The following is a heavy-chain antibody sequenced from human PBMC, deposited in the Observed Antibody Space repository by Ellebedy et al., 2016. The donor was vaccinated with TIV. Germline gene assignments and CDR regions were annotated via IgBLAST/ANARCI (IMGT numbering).Heavy chain of an antibody. CDR2: MRDEGSEK. CDR1: GFSFRSYW. J-gene: IGHJ3*01. Sequence: GESLKISCAASGFSFRSYWMSWVRQAPGKGLEWVANMRDEGSEKYYVESVRGRFTISRDNAKNSLYLQMNSLTAEDTAVYYCATDGSYGDFRSPAHAFEAWGQGTMVSVSS. V-gene: IGHV3-7*01. CDR3: ATDGSYGDFRSPAHAFEA. D-gene: IGHD4-17*01.